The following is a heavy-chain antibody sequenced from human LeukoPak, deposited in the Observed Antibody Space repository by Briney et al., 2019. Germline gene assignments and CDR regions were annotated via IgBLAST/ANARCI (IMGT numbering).Heavy chain of an antibody. CDR1: GFTFSDYY. Sequence: PGGSLRLSCAASGFTFSDYYMTWVRQAPGKGLEWVAVISYDGSNKYYADSVKGRFTISRDNSKNTLYLQMNSLRAEDTAVYYCAKVGVYWGQGTLVTVSS. D-gene: IGHD3-3*01. CDR3: AKVGVY. J-gene: IGHJ4*02. CDR2: ISYDGSNK. V-gene: IGHV3-30*18.